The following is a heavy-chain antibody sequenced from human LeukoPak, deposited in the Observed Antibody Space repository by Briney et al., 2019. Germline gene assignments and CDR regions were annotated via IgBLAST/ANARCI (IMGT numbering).Heavy chain of an antibody. CDR3: ARDPRDGYAFDY. CDR2: IYHSGST. J-gene: IGHJ4*02. D-gene: IGHD5-24*01. V-gene: IGHV4-4*02. CDR1: GDSTTTTNW. Sequence: SETLSLTCAVSGDSTTTTNWWSWVRQPPGKGLEWIGEIYHSGSTNYNPSLKSRVTMSLDRSKNQFSLNLSSVTAADTAVYYCARDPRDGYAFDYWGQGTLVTVSS.